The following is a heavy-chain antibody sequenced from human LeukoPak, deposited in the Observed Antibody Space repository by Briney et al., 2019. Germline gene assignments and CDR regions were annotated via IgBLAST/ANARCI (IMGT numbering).Heavy chain of an antibody. V-gene: IGHV3-33*06. Sequence: GGSLRLSCAASGFTFSSYGMHWVRQAPGKGLEWVAVIWYDGSNKYYADSVKGRFTISRDNSKNTLYLQMNSLRAEDTAVYYCAKGPTGIAAAVSLDYWGQGTLVTVSS. CDR2: IWYDGSNK. CDR1: GFTFSSYG. J-gene: IGHJ4*02. D-gene: IGHD6-13*01. CDR3: AKGPTGIAAAVSLDY.